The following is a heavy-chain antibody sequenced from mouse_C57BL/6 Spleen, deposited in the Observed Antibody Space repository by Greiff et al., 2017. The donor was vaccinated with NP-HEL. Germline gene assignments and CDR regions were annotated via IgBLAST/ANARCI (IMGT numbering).Heavy chain of an antibody. CDR2: IYPGDGDT. V-gene: IGHV1-82*01. CDR1: GYAFSSSW. CDR3: ASGSSYLWFAY. J-gene: IGHJ3*01. D-gene: IGHD1-1*01. Sequence: VQLQQSGPELVKPGASVKISCKASGYAFSSSWMNWVKQRPGKGLGWIGRIYPGDGDTIYNGKFKGKATLTADKSSSTAYMQLSSLTSEDSAVYFCASGSSYLWFAYWGQGTLDTVSA.